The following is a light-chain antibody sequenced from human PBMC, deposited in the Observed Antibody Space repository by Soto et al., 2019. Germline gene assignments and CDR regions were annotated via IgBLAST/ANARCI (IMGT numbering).Light chain of an antibody. CDR3: AAWGDNLNGWV. V-gene: IGLV1-44*01. CDR2: DNI. J-gene: IGLJ3*02. Sequence: QSVLTQPPSASGTPGQRVTISCSGSSSNIGNNAVNWYQQFPGTAPKLLIYDNIQRPSGVPDRFSGSKSGTSASLAISGLQSEDEADYYCAAWGDNLNGWVFGGGTKQTVL. CDR1: SSNIGNNA.